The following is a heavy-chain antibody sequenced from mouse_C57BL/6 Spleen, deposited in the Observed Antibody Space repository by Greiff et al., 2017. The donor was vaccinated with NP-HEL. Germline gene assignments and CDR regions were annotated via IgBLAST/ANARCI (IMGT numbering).Heavy chain of an antibody. J-gene: IGHJ4*01. CDR3: AIYYSNYGGFYAMDY. CDR2: IYPGSGST. V-gene: IGHV1-55*01. CDR1: GYTFTSYW. Sequence: VQLQQSGAELVKPGASVKMSCKASGYTFTSYWITWVKQRPGQGLEWIGDIYPGSGSTNYNEKFKSKATLTVDTSSSTAYMQLSSLTSEDSAVYYCAIYYSNYGGFYAMDYWGQGTSVTVSS. D-gene: IGHD2-5*01.